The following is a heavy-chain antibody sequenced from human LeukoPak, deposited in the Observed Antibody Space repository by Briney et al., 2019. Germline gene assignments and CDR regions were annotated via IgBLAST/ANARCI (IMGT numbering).Heavy chain of an antibody. D-gene: IGHD3-10*01. CDR3: AKDAMVRGVIGRYFDY. J-gene: IGHJ4*02. CDR2: IRYDGSNK. V-gene: IGHV3-30*02. Sequence: GRSLRLSSAASGFTFSSYGMHWVRQAPGKGLEWVAFIRYDGSNKYYADSLKGRFTISRDNSKNTLYLQMNSLRAEDTAVYYCAKDAMVRGVIGRYFDYWGQGTLVTVSS. CDR1: GFTFSSYG.